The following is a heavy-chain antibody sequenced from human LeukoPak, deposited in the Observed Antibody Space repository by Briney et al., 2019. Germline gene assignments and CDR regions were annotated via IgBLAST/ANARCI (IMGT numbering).Heavy chain of an antibody. V-gene: IGHV3-21*01. Sequence: PGGSLRLSCAASGFTFTNYNMNWVRQAPGKGLEWVSSISSSSSYIYYADSVKGRFTISRDNAKNSLYLQMNSLRAEDTAVYYCARGGRYYFAYWGQGTLVTVSS. D-gene: IGHD1-14*01. CDR1: GFTFTNYN. CDR3: ARGGRYYFAY. J-gene: IGHJ4*02. CDR2: ISSSSSYI.